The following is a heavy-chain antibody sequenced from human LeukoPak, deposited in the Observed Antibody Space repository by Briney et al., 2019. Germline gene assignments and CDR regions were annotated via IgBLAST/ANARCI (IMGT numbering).Heavy chain of an antibody. CDR3: ATTLGVDTAMVTAYYFDY. CDR2: IRYDGSNK. J-gene: IGHJ4*02. V-gene: IGHV3-30*02. CDR1: GFTFSSYG. D-gene: IGHD5-18*01. Sequence: GGSLRLSCAASGFTFSSYGMHWVRQAPGKGLEWVAFIRYDGSNKYYADSVKGRFTISRDNPKNTLYLQMNSLRAEDTAVYYCATTLGVDTAMVTAYYFDYWGQGTLVTVSS.